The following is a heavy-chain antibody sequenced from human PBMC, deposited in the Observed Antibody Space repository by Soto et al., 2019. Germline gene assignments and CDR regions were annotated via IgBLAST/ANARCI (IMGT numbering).Heavy chain of an antibody. CDR3: ARDHVAVAGTSNNWFDP. CDR2: INPNSGGT. Sequence: ASVKVSCKASGYTFTGYYMHWVRQAPGQGLEWMGWINPNSGGTNYAQKFQGWVTMTRDTSISTAYMELSRLRSDDTAVYYCARDHVAVAGTSNNWFDPWGQGTLVTVSS. J-gene: IGHJ5*02. CDR1: GYTFTGYY. D-gene: IGHD6-19*01. V-gene: IGHV1-2*04.